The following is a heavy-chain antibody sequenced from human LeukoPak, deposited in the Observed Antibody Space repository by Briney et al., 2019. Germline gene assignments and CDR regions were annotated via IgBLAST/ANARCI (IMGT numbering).Heavy chain of an antibody. J-gene: IGHJ4*02. CDR2: IKQDGSEK. Sequence: GGSLRLSCAASGSTFSSYWMSWVRQAPGKGLEWVANIKQDGSEKYYVDSVKGRFTISRDNAKNSLYLQMNSLRAEDTAVYYCARDPTVTLGYWGQGTLVTVSS. CDR1: GSTFSSYW. V-gene: IGHV3-7*01. CDR3: ARDPTVTLGY. D-gene: IGHD4-17*01.